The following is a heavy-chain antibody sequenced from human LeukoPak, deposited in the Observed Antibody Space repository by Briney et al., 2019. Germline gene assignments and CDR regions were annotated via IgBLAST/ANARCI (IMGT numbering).Heavy chain of an antibody. CDR1: GYTFTGYY. V-gene: IGHV1-69*13. J-gene: IGHJ4*02. CDR2: IIPIFGTA. D-gene: IGHD6-6*01. CDR3: ARDESARSDY. Sequence: SVKVSCKASGYTFTGYYMHWVRQAPGQGLEWMGGIIPIFGTANYAQKFQGRVTITADESTSTAYMELSSLRSEDTAVYYCARDESARSDYWGQGALVTVSS.